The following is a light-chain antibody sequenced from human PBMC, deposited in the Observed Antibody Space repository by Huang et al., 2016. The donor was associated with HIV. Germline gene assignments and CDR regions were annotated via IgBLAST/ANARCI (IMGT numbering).Light chain of an antibody. CDR2: DAS. J-gene: IGKJ1*01. V-gene: IGKV3-11*01. Sequence: DIVLTQSPATLSLSPGERATLSCRAGQSVGSYLAWYQQTPGQAPRLLVSDASHRATGIPARLSGSGSGTDFTLNISSLEPEDFAVYYCHQHSSWPGTFGQGTRVEIK. CDR3: HQHSSWPGT. CDR1: QSVGSY.